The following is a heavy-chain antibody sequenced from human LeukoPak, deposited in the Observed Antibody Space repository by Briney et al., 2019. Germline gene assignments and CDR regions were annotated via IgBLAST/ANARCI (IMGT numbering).Heavy chain of an antibody. CDR1: GFTFSSYA. V-gene: IGHV3-30*04. CDR3: ARDWVPAYYFYYYMDV. J-gene: IGHJ6*03. D-gene: IGHD3-16*01. Sequence: GGSLRLSCAASGFTFSSYAMHWVRRAPGKGLEWVAVISYDGSNKYYADSVKGRFTISRDNSKNTVYLQMNSLRAEDTAVYFCARDWVPAYYFYYYMDVWGKGTTVTVSS. CDR2: ISYDGSNK.